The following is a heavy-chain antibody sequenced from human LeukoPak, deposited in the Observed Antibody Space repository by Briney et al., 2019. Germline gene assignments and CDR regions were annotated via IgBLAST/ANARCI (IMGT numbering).Heavy chain of an antibody. Sequence: SGGPLRLLCAACGFTFDDYGMSGVRQARGRGLEWVSGINWNGGSTGYVDSVKGRFTISRDNAKNSLYLQMNSLRAEDTALYYCARSLSLIAATDGIYFDYWGQGTLVTVSS. CDR1: GFTFDDYG. CDR2: INWNGGST. CDR3: ARSLSLIAATDGIYFDY. J-gene: IGHJ4*02. V-gene: IGHV3-20*04. D-gene: IGHD6-13*01.